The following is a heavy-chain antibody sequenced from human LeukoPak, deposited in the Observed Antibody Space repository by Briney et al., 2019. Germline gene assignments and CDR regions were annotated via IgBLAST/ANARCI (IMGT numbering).Heavy chain of an antibody. J-gene: IGHJ5*02. Sequence: PSETLSLTCSVSGASVTSYYWNWVRQRPGKGLEWIGYISYNERMDYGPTLKSRVTMSLDTSRNQFSLKLNSVTAADTAVYYCTSSGWYRGWFDPWGQGTLVSVSS. CDR3: TSSGWYRGWFDP. V-gene: IGHV4-59*04. CDR1: GASVTSYY. D-gene: IGHD6-19*01. CDR2: ISYNERM.